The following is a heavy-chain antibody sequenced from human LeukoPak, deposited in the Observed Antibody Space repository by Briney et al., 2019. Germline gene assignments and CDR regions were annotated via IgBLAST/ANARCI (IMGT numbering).Heavy chain of an antibody. D-gene: IGHD2-21*01. CDR1: GGSISSSSYY. Sequence: SETLSLTCTVSGGSISSSSYYWGCIRQPPGKGLEWIGSIYYSGSTNYNPSLKSRLTISVDTSKNQFSLKLSSVTAADTAVYYCATGSEVFVSYFDYWGQETLVTVSS. V-gene: IGHV4-39*07. J-gene: IGHJ4*02. CDR3: ATGSEVFVSYFDY. CDR2: IYYSGST.